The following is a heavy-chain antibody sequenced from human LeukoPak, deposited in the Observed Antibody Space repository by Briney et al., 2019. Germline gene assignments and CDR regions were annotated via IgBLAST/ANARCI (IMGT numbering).Heavy chain of an antibody. CDR3: AKNSRLSWGFSDY. J-gene: IGHJ4*02. CDR1: GFTFSTYA. CDR2: LSGNSGNT. D-gene: IGHD2/OR15-2a*01. Sequence: PGGSLRLSCAASGFTFSTYAMTWVRQAPGKGLEWVSALSGNSGNTYYADSVKGRFTISRDNSKNTLYLQMNSLRAEDTALYYCAKNSRLSWGFSDYWGQGTLVTVSS. V-gene: IGHV3-23*01.